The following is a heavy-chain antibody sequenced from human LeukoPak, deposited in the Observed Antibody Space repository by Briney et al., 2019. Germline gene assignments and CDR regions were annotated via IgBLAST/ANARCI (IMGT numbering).Heavy chain of an antibody. CDR3: ARDVGEYCSSTNCYASHY. CDR1: GGTFSSYA. CDR2: IIPIFGTA. V-gene: IGHV1-69*06. J-gene: IGHJ4*02. D-gene: IGHD2-2*01. Sequence: PGSSVKVSCKASGGTFSSYAISWVRQAPGQGLEWMGGIIPIFGTANYAQKFRGRVTITADKSTRTAYMELSSLRSDDTAVYYCARDVGEYCSSTNCYASHYWGQGTLVTVSS.